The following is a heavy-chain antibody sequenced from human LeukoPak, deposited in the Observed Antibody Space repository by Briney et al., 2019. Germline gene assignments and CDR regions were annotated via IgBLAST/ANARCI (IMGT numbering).Heavy chain of an antibody. CDR2: ISGSGGST. J-gene: IGHJ4*02. V-gene: IGHV3-23*01. CDR3: AKTDVVVTTFDY. CDR1: GFTFSSYA. D-gene: IGHD2-21*02. Sequence: GGSLRLSCAASGFTFSSYAMSWVRQAPGKGLEWVSAISGSGGSTYYADSVKGRFTISRDNPKNTLYLQMNSLRAEDTAVYYCAKTDVVVTTFDYWGQGTLVTVSS.